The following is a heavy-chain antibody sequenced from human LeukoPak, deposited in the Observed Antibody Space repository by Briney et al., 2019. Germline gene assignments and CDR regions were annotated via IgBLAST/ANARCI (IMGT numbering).Heavy chain of an antibody. D-gene: IGHD2-2*01. CDR1: GGSITDYY. J-gene: IGHJ5*02. Sequence: SETLSLTCSVSGGSITDYYWSWIRQPPGKGLEWIGYIYYSGSTNYNPSLKSRVTISVDTSKNQFSLKLGSVTAADTAVYYCARDSSTASNWFDPWGQGTLVTVSS. CDR3: ARDSSTASNWFDP. V-gene: IGHV4-59*01. CDR2: IYYSGST.